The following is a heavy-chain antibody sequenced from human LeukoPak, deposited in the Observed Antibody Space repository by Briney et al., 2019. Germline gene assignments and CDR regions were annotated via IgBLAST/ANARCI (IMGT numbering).Heavy chain of an antibody. V-gene: IGHV3-7*01. CDR1: GFTFSRFW. J-gene: IGHJ5*02. CDR3: ARGHLAMEA. Sequence: GGSLRLSCAASSGFTFSRFWMTWVRQAPGKGLEWVVTIKQDGSEKYYVDSVKGRFTISRDNAKKSLFLQMSRLRVEDTALYYCARGHLAMEAWGPGTLVTVSS. CDR2: IKQDGSEK. D-gene: IGHD2-8*01.